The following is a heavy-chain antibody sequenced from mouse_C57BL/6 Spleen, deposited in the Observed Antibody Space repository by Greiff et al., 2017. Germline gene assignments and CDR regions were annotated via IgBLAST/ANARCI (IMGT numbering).Heavy chain of an antibody. V-gene: IGHV1-39*01. J-gene: IGHJ3*01. CDR1: GYSFTDYN. CDR3: ARGFAWFAY. CDR2: IYPNYGTT. Sequence: VQLQQSGPELVKPGASVKISCKASGYSFTDYNINWVKQSTGKSLEWIGVIYPNYGTTSYNQKFKGKATLTVDQSSSTAYMQLNRLTSEDSAIYYCARGFAWFAYWGQGTLVTVSA.